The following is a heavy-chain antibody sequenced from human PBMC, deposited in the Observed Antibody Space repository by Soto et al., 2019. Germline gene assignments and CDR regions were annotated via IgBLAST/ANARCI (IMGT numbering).Heavy chain of an antibody. CDR3: AKRTTGWYFDL. CDR1: GFTFSSYA. J-gene: IGHJ2*01. Sequence: EVQLLESGGGLVQPGGSLRLSCAASGFTFSSYAMSWVRQAPGKGLEWVSIISGSGDSTYYADSVKGGFTISRDNSKNTLYLQMNSLRAEDTAVYYCAKRTTGWYFDLWGRGTLVTVSS. V-gene: IGHV3-23*01. CDR2: ISGSGDST.